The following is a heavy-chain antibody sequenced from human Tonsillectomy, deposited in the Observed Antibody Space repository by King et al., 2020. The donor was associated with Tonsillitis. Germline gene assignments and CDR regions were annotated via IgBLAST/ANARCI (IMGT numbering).Heavy chain of an antibody. J-gene: IGHJ4*02. Sequence: VQLVQSGTEVKKPGASVKVSCKASGYTFSNYGISWVRQAPGQGLEWMGWISGHNGDTNYPQKLQDRVTMTTDTSTNTAYLELRSLRSYDTAIYYCARVIVVPATIKADYWGQGTLVTVSS. V-gene: IGHV1-18*01. CDR3: ARVIVVPATIKADY. D-gene: IGHD2-2*02. CDR1: GYTFSNYG. CDR2: ISGHNGDT.